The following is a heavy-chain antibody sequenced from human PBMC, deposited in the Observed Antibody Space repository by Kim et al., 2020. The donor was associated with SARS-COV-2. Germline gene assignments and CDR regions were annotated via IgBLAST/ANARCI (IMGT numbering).Heavy chain of an antibody. Sequence: GGSLRLSCAASGFTVSSNYMSWVRQAPGKGLEWVSFIYSGGSTYYADSVMGRFTIFRHNSKNTLFLQMISRRADDTAVDYCSGGITMVRGNWFDPWGQRT. CDR3: SGGITMVRGNWFDP. V-gene: IGHV3-53*04. D-gene: IGHD3-10*01. CDR1: GFTVSSNY. CDR2: IYSGGST. J-gene: IGHJ5*02.